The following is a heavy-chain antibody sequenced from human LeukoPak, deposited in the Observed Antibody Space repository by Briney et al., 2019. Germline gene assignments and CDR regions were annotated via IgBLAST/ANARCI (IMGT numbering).Heavy chain of an antibody. D-gene: IGHD2-8*01. Sequence: PGGSLRLSCAASGLTFSAYAMTWVRQAPGQGLEWVSSIRGSGGSTFYADSVKGRFIISRDNTRNTLYLQMNSLRTEDTALYYCARDPNGDYIGAFDIWGQGIMVTVSS. J-gene: IGHJ3*02. CDR3: ARDPNGDYIGAFDI. CDR1: GLTFSAYA. V-gene: IGHV3-23*01. CDR2: IRGSGGST.